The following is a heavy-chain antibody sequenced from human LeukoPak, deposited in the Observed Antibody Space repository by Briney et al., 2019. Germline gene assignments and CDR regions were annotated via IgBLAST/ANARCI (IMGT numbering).Heavy chain of an antibody. CDR2: INPSGGST. Sequence: ASVKVSCKASGYTFTSYYMHWVRQAPGQGLEWMGIINPSGGSTSYAQKFQGRVTMTRDTSTSTVYMELSSLRSEDTAVYYCARDGGYCSGGSCYPDYWGQGTLVTVSS. CDR3: ARDGGYCSGGSCYPDY. CDR1: GYTFTSYY. J-gene: IGHJ4*03. V-gene: IGHV1-46*01. D-gene: IGHD2-15*01.